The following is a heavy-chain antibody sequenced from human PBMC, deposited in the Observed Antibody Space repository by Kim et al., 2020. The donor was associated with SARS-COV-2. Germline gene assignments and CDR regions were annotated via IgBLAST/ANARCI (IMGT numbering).Heavy chain of an antibody. CDR2: IRSKTYGGTT. V-gene: IGHV3-49*04. Sequence: GGSLRLSCTASGFTFGDYAMTWVRQAPGKGLECVGFIRSKTYGGTTEYAASVKGRFTISRDDSNSIAYLQMNRLKSEDTAVYYCTRALTSSWYDSWGQGTLVTVSS. D-gene: IGHD2-2*01. CDR1: GFTFGDYA. CDR3: TRALTSSWYDS. J-gene: IGHJ5*01.